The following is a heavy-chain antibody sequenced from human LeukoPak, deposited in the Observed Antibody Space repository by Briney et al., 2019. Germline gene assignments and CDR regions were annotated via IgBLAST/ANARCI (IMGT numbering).Heavy chain of an antibody. V-gene: IGHV3-7*03. D-gene: IGHD3-3*01. CDR3: ARTLRFFRFLDV. Sequence: GGSLRLSCAASEFTFSSYWMSWVRQAPGKGLEWVANIKPDGSETYSVDSVKGRFTISRDNAKNSLYLQMNSLRAEDTAVYYCARTLRFFRFLDVWGQGTTVTVSS. J-gene: IGHJ6*02. CDR1: EFTFSSYW. CDR2: IKPDGSET.